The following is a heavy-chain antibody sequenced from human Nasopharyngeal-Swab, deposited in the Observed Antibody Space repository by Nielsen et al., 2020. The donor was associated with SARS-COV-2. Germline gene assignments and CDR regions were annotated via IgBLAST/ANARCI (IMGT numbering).Heavy chain of an antibody. Sequence: SLKISCAASGFTFSSYWMHWVRQAPGKGLVWVSRINNDATTTSYADSVKGRFTISRDNAKNTLYLQMNSLRVEDTAVYYCARGLNGYNTFDYWGQGTLLTVSS. CDR3: ARGLNGYNTFDY. J-gene: IGHJ4*02. V-gene: IGHV3-74*01. CDR2: INNDATTT. D-gene: IGHD5-24*01. CDR1: GFTFSSYW.